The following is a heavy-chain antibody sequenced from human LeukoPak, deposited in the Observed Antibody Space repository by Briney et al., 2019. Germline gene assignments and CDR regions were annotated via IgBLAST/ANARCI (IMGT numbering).Heavy chain of an antibody. CDR3: ARDSPYSSGWYRGYYFDY. CDR1: CYTFTSYG. CDR2: VIPIFGTA. D-gene: IGHD6-19*01. V-gene: IGHV1-69*13. Sequence: GASVKVSCKASCYTFTSYGISWGRQGPGQRLEWMGGVIPIFGTANYAQKFQGRVTITADESTSTAYMELSSLRSEDTAVYYCARDSPYSSGWYRGYYFDYWGQGTLVTVSS. J-gene: IGHJ4*02.